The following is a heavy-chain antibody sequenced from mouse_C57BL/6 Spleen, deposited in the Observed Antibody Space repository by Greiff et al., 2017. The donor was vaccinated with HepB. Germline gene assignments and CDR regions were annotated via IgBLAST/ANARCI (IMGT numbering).Heavy chain of an antibody. CDR2: ISDGGSYT. V-gene: IGHV5-4*03. CDR1: GFTFSSYA. Sequence: EVMLVESGGGLVKPGGSLKLSCAASGFTFSSYAMSWVRQTPEKRLEWVATISDGGSYTYYPDNVKGRFTISRDNAKNNLYLQMSHLKSEDTAMYYCAGYYGNLYLDDWGQGTTLTVSS. J-gene: IGHJ2*01. CDR3: AGYYGNLYLDD. D-gene: IGHD2-1*01.